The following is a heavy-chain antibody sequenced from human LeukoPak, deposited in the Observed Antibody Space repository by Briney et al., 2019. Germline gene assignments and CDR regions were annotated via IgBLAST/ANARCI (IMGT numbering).Heavy chain of an antibody. D-gene: IGHD6-19*01. Sequence: SETLSLTCTVSGGSTSSSSYYWGWIRQPPGKGLEWIGSIYYSGSTYYNPSLKSRVTISVDTSKNQFSLQLNSVTPEDTAVYYCARGEGYSSGCCGDYYYYYYMDVWGKGTTVTVSS. V-gene: IGHV4-39*07. CDR3: ARGEGYSSGCCGDYYYYYYMDV. J-gene: IGHJ6*03. CDR1: GGSTSSSSYY. CDR2: IYYSGST.